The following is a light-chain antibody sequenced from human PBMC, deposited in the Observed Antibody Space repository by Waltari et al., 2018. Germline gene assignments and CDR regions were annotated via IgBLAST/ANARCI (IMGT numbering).Light chain of an antibody. V-gene: IGLV1-51*01. Sequence: HSMLTQPPSVSAAPGPEVTISCSGSTSNIGTNYVSWYQQVPGTAPKLLIYDNDERPSGIPDRFSGSKSGTSATLDITGLQTGDEADYYCATWDTSLSGGVFGGGTKLTVL. CDR3: ATWDTSLSGGV. CDR2: DND. CDR1: TSNIGTNY. J-gene: IGLJ2*01.